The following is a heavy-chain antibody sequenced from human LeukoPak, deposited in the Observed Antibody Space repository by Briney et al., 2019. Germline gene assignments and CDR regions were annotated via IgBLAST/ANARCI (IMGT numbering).Heavy chain of an antibody. J-gene: IGHJ4*02. CDR3: ASDLGVTGSDY. Sequence: GASVKVSCKASGYTFTSYYMHRVGQAPGQGREWMGVINPSGGTTTYPQKFHGRLTITTDTSTSTVYMELTSLRSDDTAVYYCASDLGVTGSDYWGQGTLVTVSS. CDR2: INPSGGTT. CDR1: GYTFTSYY. D-gene: IGHD3-9*01. V-gene: IGHV1-46*01.